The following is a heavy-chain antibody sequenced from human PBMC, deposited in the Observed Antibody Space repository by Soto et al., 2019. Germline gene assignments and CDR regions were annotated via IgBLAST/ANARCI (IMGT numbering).Heavy chain of an antibody. J-gene: IGHJ6*02. Sequence: QVQLQQWGAGLLKPSETLSLTCAVYGESFSAYYWSWIRQPPGKGLEWIGEIFHTGSTNYNPSLKSRVTISLDTSKNQFSLRLSSVTAADTAVFYCAKMRGGIYYFYYYVMDVWGQGTTVTVSS. CDR2: IFHTGST. CDR3: AKMRGGIYYFYYYVMDV. CDR1: GESFSAYY. V-gene: IGHV4-34*02. D-gene: IGHD2-15*01.